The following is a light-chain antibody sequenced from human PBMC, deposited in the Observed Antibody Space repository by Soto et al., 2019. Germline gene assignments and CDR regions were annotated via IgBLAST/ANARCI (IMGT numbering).Light chain of an antibody. J-gene: IGKJ3*01. CDR2: AAS. CDR3: QQYNSATRT. Sequence: DIQMTQSPSTLSASVGDRVTITCRASQGISNYLAWYQQKPGKVPKLLIYAASTLQSGVPSRFSGSGSGTDVTLTIIGIQPEDVATYYCQQYNSATRTFGPGTKVDIK. V-gene: IGKV1-27*01. CDR1: QGISNY.